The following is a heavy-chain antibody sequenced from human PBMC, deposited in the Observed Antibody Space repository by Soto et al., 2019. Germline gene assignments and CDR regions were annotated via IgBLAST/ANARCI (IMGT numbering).Heavy chain of an antibody. CDR1: GYVFTSYY. J-gene: IGHJ6*02. Sequence: QVKLVQSGAEVKKPGASVKVSCKASGYVFTSYYLHWARQAPGQGLEWMGWINPNTGDTYYARNFESRINLTRKTSTSTASMELGNLRSADTAVYYCLGGVATTGHYYGFDVWGQGTAVNVSS. D-gene: IGHD5-12*01. CDR3: LGGVATTGHYYGFDV. CDR2: INPNTGDT. V-gene: IGHV1-2*02.